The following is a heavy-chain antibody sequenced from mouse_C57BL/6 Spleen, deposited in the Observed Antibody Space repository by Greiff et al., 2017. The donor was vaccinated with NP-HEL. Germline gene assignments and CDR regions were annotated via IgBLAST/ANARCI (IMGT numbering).Heavy chain of an antibody. CDR1: GYSFTGYY. CDR2: INPSTGGT. Sequence: EVQLQQSGPELVKPGASVKISCKASGYSFTGYYMNWVKQSPEKSLEWIGEINPSTGGTTYNQKFKAKATLTVDKSSSTAYMQLKSLTSEDSAVYYCARGSYEGWFAYWGQGTLVTVSA. J-gene: IGHJ3*01. D-gene: IGHD1-1*02. CDR3: ARGSYEGWFAY. V-gene: IGHV1-42*01.